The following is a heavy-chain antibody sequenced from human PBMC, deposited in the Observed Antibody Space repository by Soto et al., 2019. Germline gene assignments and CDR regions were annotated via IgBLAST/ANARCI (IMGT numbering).Heavy chain of an antibody. V-gene: IGHV3-53*05. D-gene: IGHD5-12*01. Sequence: SLRLSCAASGFSVRSSQMSWVRQAPGKGLEWVSIIFSDGTTHYGVSVKGRFTISRDNSKNTLYLQMNSLRAEDTAVYYCARDRDSGYDYAGLYYYYGMDVWGQGTTVTVSS. J-gene: IGHJ6*02. CDR2: IFSDGTT. CDR1: GFSVRSSQ. CDR3: ARDRDSGYDYAGLYYYYGMDV.